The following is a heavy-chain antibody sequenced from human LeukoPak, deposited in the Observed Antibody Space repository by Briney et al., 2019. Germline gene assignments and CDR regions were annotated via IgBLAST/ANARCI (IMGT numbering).Heavy chain of an antibody. D-gene: IGHD3-10*01. CDR2: IVVGSGNT. CDR3: AAQGSSGSYRY. CDR1: GFTFTSSA. J-gene: IGHJ4*02. V-gene: IGHV1-58*01. Sequence: ASVKVSCKASGFTFTSSAVQWVRQPRGQRLEWIGWIVVGSGNTNYAQKFQERVTITRDMSTSTAYMELSSLRSEDKAVYYCAAQGSSGSYRYWGQGTLLTVSS.